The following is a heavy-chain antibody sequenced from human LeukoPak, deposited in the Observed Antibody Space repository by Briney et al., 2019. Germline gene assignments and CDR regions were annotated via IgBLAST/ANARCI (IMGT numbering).Heavy chain of an antibody. V-gene: IGHV4-59*01. J-gene: IGHJ3*02. CDR3: ARSPSLMVTDDDFDI. CDR1: GGSISSYY. Sequence: SETLSLTCTVSGGSISSYYWSWIRQPQGKGLEWIGYIYYSGSTNYNPSLKSRVTISVDTSKNQFSLKLSSVTAADTAVYYCARSPSLMVTDDDFDIWGQGTMVTVSS. D-gene: IGHD4-23*01. CDR2: IYYSGST.